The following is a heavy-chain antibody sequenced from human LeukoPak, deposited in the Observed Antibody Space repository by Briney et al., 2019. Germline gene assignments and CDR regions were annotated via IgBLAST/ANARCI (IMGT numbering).Heavy chain of an antibody. D-gene: IGHD3-10*01. CDR1: GGTFSSYT. CDR2: IIPIFGEP. V-gene: IGHV1-69*02. J-gene: IGHJ4*02. Sequence: SVTVSCKASGGTFSSYTISWVRQAPGQGVEWMGRIIPIFGEPDFAPKFQGRVTITADMSSSTAYMELSSLRSQDTAVYYCARKGGLGTYGIFDYWGQGTLVTVSS. CDR3: ARKGGLGTYGIFDY.